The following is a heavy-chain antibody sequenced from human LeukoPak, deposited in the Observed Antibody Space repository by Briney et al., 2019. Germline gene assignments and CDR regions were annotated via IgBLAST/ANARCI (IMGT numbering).Heavy chain of an antibody. CDR1: GFTVSTNY. V-gene: IGHV3-53*01. CDR2: IYGGGTT. J-gene: IGHJ4*02. CDR3: ARGPNYGDYGGQ. D-gene: IGHD4-17*01. Sequence: AGGSLRLSCVASGFTVSTNYMSWVRQAPGKGLEWVSLIYGGGTTYYADSVKGRFTISSDSSKNTVYLQMNSLRAEDTAVYYCARGPNYGDYGGQWGQGTLVTVSS.